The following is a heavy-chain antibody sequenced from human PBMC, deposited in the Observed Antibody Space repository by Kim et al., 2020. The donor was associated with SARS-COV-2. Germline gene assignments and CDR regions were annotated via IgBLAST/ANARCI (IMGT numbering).Heavy chain of an antibody. Sequence: SETLSLTCTVSGGSISSYYWSWIRQPPGKGLEWIGYIYYSGSTNYNPSLKGRVTISVDTSKNQFSLKLSSVTAADTAVYYCAGGCYGSGSYLGYWGQGTLVTVSS. D-gene: IGHD3-10*01. CDR2: IYYSGST. V-gene: IGHV4-59*01. CDR3: AGGCYGSGSYLGY. CDR1: GGSISSYY. J-gene: IGHJ4*02.